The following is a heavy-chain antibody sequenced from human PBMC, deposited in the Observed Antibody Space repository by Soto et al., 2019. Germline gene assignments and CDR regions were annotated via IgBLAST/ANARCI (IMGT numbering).Heavy chain of an antibody. D-gene: IGHD6-13*01. CDR2: IWFDGSNK. CDR1: GFSFSAYG. Sequence: LVESGGGVVQPGRSLRLSCEASGFSFSAYGMHWVRQAPGKGLEWVAVIWFDGSNKYYVDSVKGRFTISRDNSKNTRYLQMKSLRVEDTAVYYCARDMLGEQQLVLWGQGTLVTVSS. V-gene: IGHV3-33*01. J-gene: IGHJ4*02. CDR3: ARDMLGEQQLVL.